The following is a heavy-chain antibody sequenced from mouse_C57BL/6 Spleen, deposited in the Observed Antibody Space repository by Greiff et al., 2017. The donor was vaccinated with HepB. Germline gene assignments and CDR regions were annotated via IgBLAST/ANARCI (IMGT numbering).Heavy chain of an antibody. CDR2: INPSNGGT. J-gene: IGHJ3*01. Sequence: QVQLQQPGTELVKPGASVKLSCKASGYTFTSYWMHWVKQRPGQGLEWIGNINPSNGGTNYNEKFKSKATLTVDNSSSTAYMQLSSLTSEDSAVYYCARDNYGNYGRFAYWGQGTLVTVSA. CDR1: GYTFTSYW. D-gene: IGHD2-1*01. V-gene: IGHV1-53*01. CDR3: ARDNYGNYGRFAY.